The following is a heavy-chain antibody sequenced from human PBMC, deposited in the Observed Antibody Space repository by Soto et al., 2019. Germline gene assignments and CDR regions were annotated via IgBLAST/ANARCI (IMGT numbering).Heavy chain of an antibody. V-gene: IGHV3-15*07. J-gene: IGHJ4*02. CDR3: TTDQHGAYDN. CDR2: IKTKSEGGTT. Sequence: EVQLVQSGGGLVKPGESLRVSCAASGFTLSNAWMNWVRQAPGKGLEWVGRIKTKSEGGTTEFAAPVKGRFTISRDDSKNPMSLQMNSLISQDTAVYYYTTDQHGAYDNWGQGTLVTVSS. CDR1: GFTLSNAW. D-gene: IGHD3-9*01.